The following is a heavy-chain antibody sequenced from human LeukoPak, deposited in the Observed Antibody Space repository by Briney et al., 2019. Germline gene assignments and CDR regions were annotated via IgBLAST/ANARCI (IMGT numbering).Heavy chain of an antibody. CDR1: GYSLNNFW. Sequence: GEALKISCKASGYSLNNFWIGWVRQMPGKGLEWMGMIYLRGSDTRYSPSFRGHVTFSADKSIGTAFLQWSSLKASDTGMYYCARSSTGDYDSWGRGTLVSVSS. J-gene: IGHJ5*01. CDR2: IYLRGSDT. D-gene: IGHD4-17*01. V-gene: IGHV5-51*01. CDR3: ARSSTGDYDS.